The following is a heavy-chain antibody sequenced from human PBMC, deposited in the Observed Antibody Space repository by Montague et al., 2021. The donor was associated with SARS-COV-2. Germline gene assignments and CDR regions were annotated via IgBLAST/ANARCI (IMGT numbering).Heavy chain of an antibody. V-gene: IGHV4-59*08. CDR3: ARLEAGDCSGGSCYSSWFDP. CDR1: GGSISSYY. Sequence: SETLSLTCTVSGGSISSYYWSWIRQPPGKGLEWIGYIYYSGSTNYNPSLKSRVTISVDTSKNQFSLKLSSVTAADTAVYYCARLEAGDCSGGSCYSSWFDPWSQGTLVTVSS. D-gene: IGHD2-15*01. CDR2: IYYSGST. J-gene: IGHJ5*02.